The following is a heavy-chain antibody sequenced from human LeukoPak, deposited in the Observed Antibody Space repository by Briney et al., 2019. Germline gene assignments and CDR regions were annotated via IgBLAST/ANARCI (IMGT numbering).Heavy chain of an antibody. Sequence: PGGSLRLSCAASGVTFNRYWMHWVRHAPREGLVWGSRINPDGSNTIYADSVKGRFTISRDNAKNTLYLQMNSLRAEDTAVYYCTRDRRGGYMDVWGRGTTVTVSS. J-gene: IGHJ6*02. D-gene: IGHD3-16*01. CDR1: GVTFNRYW. CDR3: TRDRRGGYMDV. CDR2: INPDGSNT. V-gene: IGHV3-74*01.